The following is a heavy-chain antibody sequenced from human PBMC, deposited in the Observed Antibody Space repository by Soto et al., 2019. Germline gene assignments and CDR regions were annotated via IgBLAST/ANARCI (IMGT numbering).Heavy chain of an antibody. CDR2: ISGSGGST. D-gene: IGHD1-7*01. J-gene: IGHJ6*03. Sequence: PGGSLRLSCAASGFTFSSYAMSWVRQAPGKGLEWVSAISGSGGSTYYADSVKGRFTISRDNSKNTLYLQMNSLRAEDTAVYYCAKGYGTSYYYYYYMDVWGKGTTVTVSS. CDR3: AKGYGTSYYYYYYMDV. V-gene: IGHV3-23*01. CDR1: GFTFSSYA.